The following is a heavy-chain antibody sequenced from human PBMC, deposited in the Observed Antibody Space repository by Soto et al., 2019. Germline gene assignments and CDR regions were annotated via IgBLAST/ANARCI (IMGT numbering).Heavy chain of an antibody. V-gene: IGHV3-23*01. CDR2: ISGSGGST. D-gene: IGHD3-10*01. CDR1: GFTFSSYA. J-gene: IGHJ5*02. CDR3: AKDGNYYGSGSYYNGDWFDP. Sequence: GGSLRLSCAASGFTFSSYAMSWVRQAPGKGLEWVSAISGSGGSTYYADSVKGRFTISRDNSKNTLYLQMNSLRAEDTAVYYCAKDGNYYGSGSYYNGDWFDPWGQGTLVTVSS.